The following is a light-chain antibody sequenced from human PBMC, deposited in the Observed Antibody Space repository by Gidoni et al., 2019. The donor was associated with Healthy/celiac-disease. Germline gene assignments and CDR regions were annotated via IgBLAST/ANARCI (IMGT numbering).Light chain of an antibody. J-gene: IGKJ1*01. V-gene: IGKV3-20*01. CDR3: QQYGSSQT. CDR1: QSVSSSY. Sequence: ELVLTQSPGTLSLSPGESATLSCRASQSVSSSYLAWYQQKPGQAPRLLIYGASSRATGIPDRFSGSGSGTDFTITISRLEPEDLAVYYCQQYGSSQTFGQGTKVEIK. CDR2: GAS.